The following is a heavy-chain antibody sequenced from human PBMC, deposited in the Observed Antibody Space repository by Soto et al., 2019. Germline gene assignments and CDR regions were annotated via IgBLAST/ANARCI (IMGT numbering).Heavy chain of an antibody. V-gene: IGHV3-23*01. Sequence: PGGSLRLSCAASGLTFSSYAMSWVRQAPGKGLEWVSAISGSGGSTYYADSVKGRFTISRDNSKNTLYLQMNSLRAEDTAVYYCANSYDFWSGYYSPPGNWFDPWGQGTLVTVSS. J-gene: IGHJ5*02. CDR2: ISGSGGST. D-gene: IGHD3-3*01. CDR3: ANSYDFWSGYYSPPGNWFDP. CDR1: GLTFSSYA.